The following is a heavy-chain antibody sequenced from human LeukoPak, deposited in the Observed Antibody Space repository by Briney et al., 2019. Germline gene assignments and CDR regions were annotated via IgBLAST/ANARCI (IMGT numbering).Heavy chain of an antibody. CDR2: IRSKANSYAT. CDR1: GFTFSGSA. Sequence: GGSLRLSCAASGFTFSGSAMHWVRQASGKGLEWVGRIRSKANSYATAYAASVKGRFTISRDDSKNTAYLQMNSLKTEDTAVYYCATRPDAFDIWGQGTMVTVSS. CDR3: ATRPDAFDI. J-gene: IGHJ3*02. V-gene: IGHV3-73*01.